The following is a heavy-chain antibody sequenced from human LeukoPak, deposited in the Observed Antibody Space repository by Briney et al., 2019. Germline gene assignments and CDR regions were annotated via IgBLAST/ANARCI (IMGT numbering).Heavy chain of an antibody. D-gene: IGHD2-15*01. CDR3: ARDPGYCSGGSCSLYFDY. Sequence: ASVKVSCKAFGYTSTSYYMHWVRQAPGQGLEWMGIINPSGGSTSYAQKFQGRVTMTRDTSTSTVYMELSSLRSEDTAVYYCARDPGYCSGGSCSLYFDYWGQGTLVTVSS. J-gene: IGHJ4*02. V-gene: IGHV1-46*01. CDR1: GYTSTSYY. CDR2: INPSGGST.